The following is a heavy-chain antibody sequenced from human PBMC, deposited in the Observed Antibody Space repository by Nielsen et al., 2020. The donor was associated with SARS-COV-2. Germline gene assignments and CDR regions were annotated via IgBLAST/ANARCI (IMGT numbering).Heavy chain of an antibody. CDR1: GFPFSSFA. D-gene: IGHD5/OR15-5a*01. CDR3: AKELEVCCHYMDV. Sequence: GSLRLSCAASGFPFSSFAMHWVRQAPGKGLEWVAVISFDGSDEYSADSVRGRFTISRDNAKNSLYLQMNSLRDEDTAVYFCAKELEVCCHYMDVWGKGTTVTVSS. V-gene: IGHV3-30-3*01. J-gene: IGHJ6*03. CDR2: ISFDGSDE.